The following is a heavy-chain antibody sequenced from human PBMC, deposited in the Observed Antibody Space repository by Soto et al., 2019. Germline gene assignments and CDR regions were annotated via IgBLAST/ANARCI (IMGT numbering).Heavy chain of an antibody. J-gene: IGHJ5*01. D-gene: IGHD2-15*01. CDR3: AHRLRGYCSGDSCNDFDY. CDR2: CYWNDDK. Sequence: SGPTLVNPTQTLTLTCTFSGFSLSTSGVGVGWIRQPPGRALGWLAMCYWNDDKRYSPSLKSRLTITKDTSKNQVVLTMSNMDPVDTATYYCAHRLRGYCSGDSCNDFDYRGRRTLVPVSS. V-gene: IGHV2-5*01. CDR1: GFSLSTSGVG.